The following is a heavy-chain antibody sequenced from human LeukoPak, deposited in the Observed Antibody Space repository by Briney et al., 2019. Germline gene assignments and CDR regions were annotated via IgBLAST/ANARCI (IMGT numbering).Heavy chain of an antibody. Sequence: SETLSLTCTVSSGSISSYYWSWIRQPPGKGLEWIGYIYYSGSTNYNPSLKSRVTISVDTSKNQFSLKLTSVTAADTAVYYCARGVGSGYTDDWGQGTLVTVSS. D-gene: IGHD3-22*01. V-gene: IGHV4-59*01. J-gene: IGHJ4*02. CDR3: ARGVGSGYTDD. CDR1: SGSISSYY. CDR2: IYYSGST.